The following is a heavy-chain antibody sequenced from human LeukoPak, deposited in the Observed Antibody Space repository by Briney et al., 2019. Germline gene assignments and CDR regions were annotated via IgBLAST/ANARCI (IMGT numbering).Heavy chain of an antibody. Sequence: SGTLSLTCAVSGGSISRSNWWTWDRQFPGKGLEWIGEIFHSGSTNHNPSLKSRVIISVDKSKNQFSLKLSSVTAADTAVYYCARATFYYDGSGYRTFDSWGQGTLVTVSS. CDR1: GGSISRSNW. V-gene: IGHV4-4*02. J-gene: IGHJ4*02. D-gene: IGHD3-22*01. CDR3: ARATFYYDGSGYRTFDS. CDR2: IFHSGST.